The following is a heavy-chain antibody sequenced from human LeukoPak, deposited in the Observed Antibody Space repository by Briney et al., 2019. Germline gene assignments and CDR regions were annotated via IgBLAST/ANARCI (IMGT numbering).Heavy chain of an antibody. V-gene: IGHV3-30-3*01. CDR2: ISYDGSNK. CDR3: ARYTMVRGVRGGYFDY. Sequence: GGSLRLSCAASGFTFSSYAMHWVRQAPGKGLEWVAVISYDGSNKYYADSVKGRFTISRDNSKNTLYLQMNSLRAEDTAVYYCARYTMVRGVRGGYFDYWGQGTLVTVSS. CDR1: GFTFSSYA. J-gene: IGHJ4*02. D-gene: IGHD3-10*01.